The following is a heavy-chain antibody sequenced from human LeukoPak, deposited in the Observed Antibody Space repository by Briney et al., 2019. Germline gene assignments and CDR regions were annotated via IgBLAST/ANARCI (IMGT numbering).Heavy chain of an antibody. CDR3: AREGPMLRGVIGGKIDY. CDR1: GFTFSSYS. CDR2: ISSGSTYI. J-gene: IGHJ4*02. Sequence: GGSLRLSCAASGFTFSSYSMNWVRQAPGKGLEWVSSISSGSTYIYYADSMKGRSTISRDNAKTSLYLQMTSLRAEDTAVYYCAREGPMLRGVIGGKIDYWGQGTLVTVSS. V-gene: IGHV3-21*01. D-gene: IGHD3-10*01.